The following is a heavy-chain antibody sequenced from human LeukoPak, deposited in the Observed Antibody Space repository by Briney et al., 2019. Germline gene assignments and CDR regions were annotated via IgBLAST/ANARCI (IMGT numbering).Heavy chain of an antibody. CDR1: GYTFTSYT. D-gene: IGHD3-3*01. J-gene: IGHJ6*03. V-gene: IGHV7-4-1*02. CDR2: INTNTGNP. CDR3: ARGDYYDFWSGYYGGYYYYYMDV. Sequence: ASVKVSCKASGYTFTSYTMNWVRQAPGQGLEWMGWINTNTGNPTYAQGFTGRFVFSLDTSVSTAYLQISSLKAEDTAVYYCARGDYYDFWSGYYGGYYYYYMDVWGKGTTVTVSS.